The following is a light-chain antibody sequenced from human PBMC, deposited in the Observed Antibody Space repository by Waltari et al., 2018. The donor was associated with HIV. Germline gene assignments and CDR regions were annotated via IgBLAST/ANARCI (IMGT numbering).Light chain of an antibody. J-gene: IGLJ3*02. V-gene: IGLV4-69*01. CDR3: QTWGAGIQEV. Sequence: QLVLTQSPSASASLGASVTHTCTLSSGHSTYALAWHQKQPGKGPRYLMKLKRDRSHIKGDGIPDRFSGSSSGDERYLTISSLQSEDEADYYCQTWGAGIQEVFGGGTKLTVL. CDR2: LKRDRSH. CDR1: SGHSTYA.